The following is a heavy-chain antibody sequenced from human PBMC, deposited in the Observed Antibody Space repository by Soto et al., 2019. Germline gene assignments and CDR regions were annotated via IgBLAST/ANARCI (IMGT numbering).Heavy chain of an antibody. CDR1: GFTVNNNY. Sequence: GGSLRLSCAASGFTVNNNYMSWVRQAPGKGLEWVSVIYSGGSTYYADSVKGRFTISRDTSKNTVYLQMNSLRAEDTAVYYCARNYYGSGSSWGQGTLVTVSS. D-gene: IGHD3-10*01. CDR3: ARNYYGSGSS. J-gene: IGHJ5*02. V-gene: IGHV3-66*01. CDR2: IYSGGST.